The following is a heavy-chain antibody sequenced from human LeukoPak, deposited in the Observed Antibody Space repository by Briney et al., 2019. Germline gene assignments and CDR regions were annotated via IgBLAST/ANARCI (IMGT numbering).Heavy chain of an antibody. CDR3: ARGIGGGWYGDAFDI. Sequence: VASVKVSCKASGYTFTSYAMNWVRQAPGQGLEWMGWINANTGNPTYAQGFTGRFVFSLDTSVSTAYLQISSLKAEDTAVYYCARGIGGGWYGDAFDIWGQGTMVTVSS. V-gene: IGHV7-4-1*02. D-gene: IGHD6-19*01. CDR2: INANTGNP. CDR1: GYTFTSYA. J-gene: IGHJ3*02.